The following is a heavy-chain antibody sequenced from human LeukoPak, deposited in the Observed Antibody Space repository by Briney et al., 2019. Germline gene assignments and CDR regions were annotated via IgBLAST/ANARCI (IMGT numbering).Heavy chain of an antibody. CDR1: EFTFSNYW. CDR2: IDTDGTST. Sequence: GGSLRLSCAASEFTFSNYWMHWVRQVPGKGLVWVSRIDTDGTSTTYADSVKGRFTISRENSKNTLYLQMNSLRAEDTAVYYCAKDSAKKYDDYWGQGTLVTVSS. CDR3: AKDSAKKYDDY. J-gene: IGHJ4*02. V-gene: IGHV3-74*01. D-gene: IGHD2/OR15-2a*01.